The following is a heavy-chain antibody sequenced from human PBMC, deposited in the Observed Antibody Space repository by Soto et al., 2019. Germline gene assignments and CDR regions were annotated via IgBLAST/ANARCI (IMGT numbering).Heavy chain of an antibody. CDR2: IYYSGST. J-gene: IGHJ4*02. CDR1: GGSISSGDYY. Sequence: PSETLSLTCPVSGGSISSGDYYWSWIRQPPGKGLEWIGYIYYSGSTYYNPSLKSRVTISVDTSKNQFSLKLSSVTAADTAVYYCARDSRWELPNDHWGQGTLVTVSS. CDR3: ARDSRWELPNDH. V-gene: IGHV4-30-4*01. D-gene: IGHD1-26*01.